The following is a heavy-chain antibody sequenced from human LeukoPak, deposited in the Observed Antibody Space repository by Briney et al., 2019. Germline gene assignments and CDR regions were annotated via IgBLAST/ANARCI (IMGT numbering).Heavy chain of an antibody. Sequence: ASVKVSCKASGYTFTGYYMHWVRQAPGQGLEWMGWINPNSGGTNYAQKFQGRVTMTRDTSISTAYMELSRLRSDDTAVYYCARVGGIVVVPAAGNWFDPWGQGTLVTVSS. D-gene: IGHD2-2*01. V-gene: IGHV1-2*02. CDR2: INPNSGGT. CDR3: ARVGGIVVVPAAGNWFDP. CDR1: GYTFTGYY. J-gene: IGHJ5*02.